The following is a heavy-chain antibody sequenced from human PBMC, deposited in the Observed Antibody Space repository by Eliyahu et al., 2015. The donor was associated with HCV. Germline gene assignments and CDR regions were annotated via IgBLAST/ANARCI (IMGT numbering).Heavy chain of an antibody. D-gene: IGHD2-15*01. Sequence: EVQLLESGGGLVQPGGSLRLSCAASGFTFSSYAMSWVRXAPGKGLEWVSAISGSGGSTYYADXVKGRFTISRDNSKNTLYLQMNSLRAEDTAVYYCAKVRFPPGYCSGGSCYRYYYYGMDVWGQGTTVTVSS. CDR1: GFTFSSYA. V-gene: IGHV3-23*01. J-gene: IGHJ6*02. CDR2: ISGSGGST. CDR3: AKVRFPPGYCSGGSCYRYYYYGMDV.